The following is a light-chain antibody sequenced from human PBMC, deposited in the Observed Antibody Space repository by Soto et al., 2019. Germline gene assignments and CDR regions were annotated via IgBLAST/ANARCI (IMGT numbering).Light chain of an antibody. J-gene: IGLJ1*01. CDR3: SSYAGSNWYV. Sequence: QSALTQPPSASGSPGQSVTISCTGTNSDVGGYNYVSWYQQYPGKAPRLIIYEDSERPSGVPDRFSGSKSGNTASLTVSGLQTADEADYYCSSYAGSNWYVFGTGTKLTVL. CDR2: EDS. V-gene: IGLV2-8*01. CDR1: NSDVGGYNY.